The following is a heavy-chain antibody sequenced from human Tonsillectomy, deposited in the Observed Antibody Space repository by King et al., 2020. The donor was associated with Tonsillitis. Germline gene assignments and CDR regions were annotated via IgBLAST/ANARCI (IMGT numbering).Heavy chain of an antibody. V-gene: IGHV3-21*06. D-gene: IGHD1-7*01. CDR3: ARALGELTHNWFDP. J-gene: IGHJ5*02. Sequence: VQLVESGGGLVKPGGSLRLSCAASGFTFSSYSMNWVRQAPGKGLEWVSSISSSSSYIHYADSVKGRFTISRDNAKNSLYLQMNSLRAEDTAVYYCARALGELTHNWFDPWGQGTLVTVSS. CDR1: GFTFSSYS. CDR2: ISSSSSYI.